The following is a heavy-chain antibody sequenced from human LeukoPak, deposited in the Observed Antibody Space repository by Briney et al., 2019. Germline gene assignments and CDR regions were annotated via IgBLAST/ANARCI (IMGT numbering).Heavy chain of an antibody. D-gene: IGHD1-26*01. V-gene: IGHV4-34*01. Sequence: SETLSLTCTVSGGSISSYYWSWIRQPPGKGLEWIGEINHSGSTNYNPSLKSRVTISVDTSKNQFSLKLSSVTAADTAVYYCARGFPSTGSYSDSNWFDPWGQGTLVTVSS. CDR3: ARGFPSTGSYSDSNWFDP. J-gene: IGHJ5*02. CDR1: GGSISSYY. CDR2: INHSGST.